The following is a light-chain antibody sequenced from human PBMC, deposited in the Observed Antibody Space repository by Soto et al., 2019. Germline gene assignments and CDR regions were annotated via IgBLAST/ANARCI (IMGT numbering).Light chain of an antibody. V-gene: IGKV3-11*01. Sequence: EIVLTQSPATLSLSPGERATLSCRASSSVTNYLAWYQQKPGQAPRLLIYGAFNRATGIPARFSGSGSGTDFTLTISSLEPDDFAVYYCQQRNIWPPVTFGQGTRLEIK. CDR2: GAF. J-gene: IGKJ5*01. CDR3: QQRNIWPPVT. CDR1: SSVTNY.